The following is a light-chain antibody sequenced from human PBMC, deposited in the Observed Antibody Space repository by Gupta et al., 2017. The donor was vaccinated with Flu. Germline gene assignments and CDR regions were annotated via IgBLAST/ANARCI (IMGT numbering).Light chain of an antibody. Sequence: PSSLSASVGDRVTITCRASESIRSYLNWYQQKPGKAPKLLIYAASRLKSGVPSRFSGSQSGTDFTLTITSLKPEDFATYDCQQGYSTPPAFGQGTKVEIK. CDR1: ESIRSY. V-gene: IGKV1-39*01. CDR3: QQGYSTPPA. J-gene: IGKJ1*01. CDR2: AAS.